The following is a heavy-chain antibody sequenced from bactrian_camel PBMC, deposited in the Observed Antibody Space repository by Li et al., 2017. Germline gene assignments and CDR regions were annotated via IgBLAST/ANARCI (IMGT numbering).Heavy chain of an antibody. CDR2: VRNDGTT. J-gene: IGHJ4*01. Sequence: HVQLVESGGGSVRVGGSLRLSCVASGDIIRRDRMGWFRQAPGKEREGVASVRNDGTTAYSDSVKGRFTISQDKDKNILFLQMDSLKPEDTAMYYCGPDPVGPVIACYWGQGTQVTVS. CDR3: GPDPVGPVIACY. V-gene: IGHV3S53*01. D-gene: IGHD4*01. CDR1: GDIIRRDR.